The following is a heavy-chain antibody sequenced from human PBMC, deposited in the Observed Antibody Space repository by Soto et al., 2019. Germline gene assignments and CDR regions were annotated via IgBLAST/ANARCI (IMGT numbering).Heavy chain of an antibody. D-gene: IGHD3-10*01. V-gene: IGHV3-7*04. Sequence: EVQLVESGGGLVHPGGSLRLSCAASGFAFSASWMSWVRQALGKGLEWVAHIKEDGSEKQYVDSVKGRFTISRDNAKNSLYLQMDSLRVEDTALYYCSGGTYYWGQGTLVTVSS. CDR2: IKEDGSEK. CDR1: GFAFSASW. J-gene: IGHJ4*02. CDR3: SGGTYY.